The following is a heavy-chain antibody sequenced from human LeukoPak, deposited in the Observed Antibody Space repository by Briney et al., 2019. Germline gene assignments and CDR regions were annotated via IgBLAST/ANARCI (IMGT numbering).Heavy chain of an antibody. CDR1: GGSISSDGYY. Sequence: SETLSLTCTVSGGSISSDGYYWAWIRQPPGKGLEWIASIYYSGSTYYNPSLKSRVTISVDTSRNQFSLKLSSVTAADTAVYYCASLAVAGLSVGYWGQGTLVIVSS. J-gene: IGHJ4*02. D-gene: IGHD6-19*01. CDR2: IYYSGST. CDR3: ASLAVAGLSVGY. V-gene: IGHV4-39*01.